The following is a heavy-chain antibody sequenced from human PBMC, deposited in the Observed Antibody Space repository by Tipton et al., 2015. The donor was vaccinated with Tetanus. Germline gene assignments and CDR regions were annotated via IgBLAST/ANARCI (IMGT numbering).Heavy chain of an antibody. J-gene: IGHJ2*01. V-gene: IGHV5-51*01. D-gene: IGHD7-27*01. CDR2: IYPGDSDT. CDR3: ARRLGPYTGDQIWHFDL. Sequence: VQLVQSGAEVKKPGESLKISCKGSGYSFASFWVGWVRQMPGKGLEWMGIIYPGDSDTRYSPSFRGQVTISADKSISTASLQWSSLKASDSAIYYCARRLGPYTGDQIWHFDLWGRGTLVTVSS. CDR1: GYSFASFW.